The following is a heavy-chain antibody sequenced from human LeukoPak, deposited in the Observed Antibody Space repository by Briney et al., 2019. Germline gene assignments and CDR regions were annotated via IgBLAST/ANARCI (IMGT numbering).Heavy chain of an antibody. J-gene: IGHJ4*02. CDR3: AKVLVLVSANRYYFDF. V-gene: IGHV3-23*01. CDR2: ISGSGNRT. CDR1: GLTFSGSA. D-gene: IGHD2-15*01. Sequence: GGPLRLSCAASGLTFSGSAMSWVRQAPGKGLEWVSLISGSGNRTYYADSVRGRFTISRDNSKNTLYLQMNSLSAEDTAVYYCAKVLVLVSANRYYFDFWGQGTLVTLSS.